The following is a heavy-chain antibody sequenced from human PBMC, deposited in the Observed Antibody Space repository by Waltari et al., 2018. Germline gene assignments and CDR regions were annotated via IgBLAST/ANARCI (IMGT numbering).Heavy chain of an antibody. CDR3: ARRFGELCSFHYYGMDV. CDR1: GGTFSSYA. V-gene: IGHV1-69*01. D-gene: IGHD3-10*01. Sequence: QVQLVQSGAEVKKPGSSVKVSCKASGGTFSSYAISWVRQAPGQGLEWMGGIIPIFGTANYAQKFQGRVTITADESTSTAYMELSSLRSEDTAVYYCARRFGELCSFHYYGMDVWGQGTTVTVSS. CDR2: IIPIFGTA. J-gene: IGHJ6*02.